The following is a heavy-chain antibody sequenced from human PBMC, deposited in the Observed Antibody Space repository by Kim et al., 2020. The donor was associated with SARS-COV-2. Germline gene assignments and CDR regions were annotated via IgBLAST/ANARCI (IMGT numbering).Heavy chain of an antibody. V-gene: IGHV1-69*13. Sequence: SVKVSCKASEGSFINYGISWVRQAPGQGLEWMGSITPKFGTSNYARKFQGRVSINADESATTAYLELRSLTSDDTAVYYCARTMGYEFKYYAFDIWGQGTLLIVSS. CDR3: ARTMGYEFKYYAFDI. D-gene: IGHD1-1*01. J-gene: IGHJ3*02. CDR1: EGSFINYG. CDR2: ITPKFGTS.